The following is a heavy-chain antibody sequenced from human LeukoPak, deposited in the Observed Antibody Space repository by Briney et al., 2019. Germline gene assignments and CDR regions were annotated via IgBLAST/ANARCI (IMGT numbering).Heavy chain of an antibody. CDR1: GFTFSSYS. J-gene: IGHJ4*02. CDR3: GSGPTGFG. D-gene: IGHD1-14*01. Sequence: GGSLRLSCAASGFTFSSYSMNWVRQAPGKGLEWLSYISSSSSTIYYADSVKGRFTISRDNAKNSLYLQMNSLRDEDTAVYLCGSGPTGFGWGQGTLVTVSS. V-gene: IGHV3-48*02. CDR2: ISSSSSTI.